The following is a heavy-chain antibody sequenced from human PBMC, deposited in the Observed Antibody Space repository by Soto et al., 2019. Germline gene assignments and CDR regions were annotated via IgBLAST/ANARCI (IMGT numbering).Heavy chain of an antibody. D-gene: IGHD1-7*01. CDR3: ARNILGGTTDY. V-gene: IGHV1-3*01. Sequence: ASVKVSCKASGYTFTSYAIDWVRQAPGQRLEWMGWINAGNGNTKYSQKFQGRVTITRDTSATTAYMELSSLTSEDTAIYYCARNILGGTTDYWGQGTMVTVSS. J-gene: IGHJ4*03. CDR2: INAGNGNT. CDR1: GYTFTSYA.